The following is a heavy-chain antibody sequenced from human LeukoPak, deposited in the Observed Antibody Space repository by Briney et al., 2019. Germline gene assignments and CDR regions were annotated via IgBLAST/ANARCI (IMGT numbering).Heavy chain of an antibody. Sequence: QPGGSLRLSCAASGFTFSSYGMSWVRQAPGKGLEWVSAISGSGGSTYYADSVKGRFTISRDNSKNTLYLQMNSLRAEDTAVYYCARGSGSYRYEIDYWGQGTLVTVSS. CDR1: GFTFSSYG. D-gene: IGHD1-26*01. CDR2: ISGSGGST. CDR3: ARGSGSYRYEIDY. V-gene: IGHV3-23*01. J-gene: IGHJ4*02.